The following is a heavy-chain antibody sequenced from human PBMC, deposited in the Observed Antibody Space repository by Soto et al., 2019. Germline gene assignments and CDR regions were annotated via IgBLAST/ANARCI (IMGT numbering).Heavy chain of an antibody. CDR1: GFTISSYW. CDR3: ARGGSLYWYFDL. Sequence: EVQLVASGGGLVQHGGSLRLSCAASGFTISSYWMHWVRQAPGKGLVWVSRINTDGSSTSYADSVKGRFTISRDNAKNTLCLQMNSLRAEDTAVYFCARGGSLYWYFDLWGRGTLVAVS. CDR2: INTDGSST. D-gene: IGHD1-26*01. J-gene: IGHJ2*01. V-gene: IGHV3-74*01.